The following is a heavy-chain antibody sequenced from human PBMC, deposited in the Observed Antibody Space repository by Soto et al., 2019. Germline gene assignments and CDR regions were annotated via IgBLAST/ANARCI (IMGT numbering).Heavy chain of an antibody. J-gene: IGHJ4*02. CDR2: INHSGST. Sequence: QVQLQQWGAGLLKPSETLSLTCAVYGGSFSGYYWSWIRQPPGKGLEWIGEINHSGSTNYNPSLKSRVTISVDTSKNQFSLKLSSVTAADTAVYYCARVAPYNWNYLVAPGHFDYWGQGTLVTVSS. V-gene: IGHV4-34*01. D-gene: IGHD1-7*01. CDR1: GGSFSGYY. CDR3: ARVAPYNWNYLVAPGHFDY.